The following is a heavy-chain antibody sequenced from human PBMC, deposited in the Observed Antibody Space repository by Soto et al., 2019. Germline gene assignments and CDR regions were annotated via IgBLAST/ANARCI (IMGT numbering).Heavy chain of an antibody. CDR3: ARVGRYCSGGSCSTHFDY. CDR2: IYYSGST. J-gene: IGHJ4*02. D-gene: IGHD2-15*01. V-gene: IGHV4-61*01. Sequence: SETLSLTCTVSGGSVSSGSYYWSWIRQPPGKGLEWIGYIYYSGSTNYNPSLKSRVTISVGTSKNQFSLKLSSVTAADTAVYYCARVGRYCSGGSCSTHFDYWGQGTLVTVPS. CDR1: GGSVSSGSYY.